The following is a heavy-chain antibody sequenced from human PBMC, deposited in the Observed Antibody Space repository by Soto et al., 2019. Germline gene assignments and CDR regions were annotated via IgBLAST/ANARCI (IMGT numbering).Heavy chain of an antibody. D-gene: IGHD5-18*01. Sequence: QVQLQQWGAGLLKPSETLSLTCAVYGGSFSGYYWSWIRQPPGKGLEWIGEINHSGSTNYNPSLKSRVTISVDTSKNQFSLKLSSVTAADTAVYYCARGSPDTAMAKNYYHYMDVWGKGTTVTVSS. CDR1: GGSFSGYY. V-gene: IGHV4-34*01. CDR2: INHSGST. CDR3: ARGSPDTAMAKNYYHYMDV. J-gene: IGHJ6*03.